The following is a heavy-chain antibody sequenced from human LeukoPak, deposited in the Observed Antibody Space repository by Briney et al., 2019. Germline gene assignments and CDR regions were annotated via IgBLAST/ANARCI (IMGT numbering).Heavy chain of an antibody. CDR2: ISWNGGYI. Sequence: GRSLRLSCAASGFTFDDYVMHWVRHAPGKGLEWVSGISWNGGYILYADSVKGRFTISRDNAKNFLYLQMNSLRTEDMALYYCAKSPSREMTTIGYDAFDIWGQGIMVTVSS. D-gene: IGHD5-24*01. J-gene: IGHJ3*02. CDR1: GFTFDDYV. CDR3: AKSPSREMTTIGYDAFDI. V-gene: IGHV3-9*03.